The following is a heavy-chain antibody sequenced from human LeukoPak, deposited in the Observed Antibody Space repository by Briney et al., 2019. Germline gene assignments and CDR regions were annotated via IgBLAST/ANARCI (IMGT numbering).Heavy chain of an antibody. J-gene: IGHJ4*02. Sequence: ASVKVSCKASGYTFTGYYMHWVRQAPGQGLEWMGRINPNGGGTNYAQKFQGRVTMTRNTSISTAYMELSRLRSDDTAVYYCARLVLVPAADGEFDYWGQGTLVTVSS. CDR2: INPNGGGT. V-gene: IGHV1-2*06. CDR1: GYTFTGYY. D-gene: IGHD2-2*01. CDR3: ARLVLVPAADGEFDY.